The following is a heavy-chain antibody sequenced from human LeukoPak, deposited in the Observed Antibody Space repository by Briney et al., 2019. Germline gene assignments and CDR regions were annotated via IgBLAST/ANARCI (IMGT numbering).Heavy chain of an antibody. CDR2: LYYTGST. CDR3: AGGPTSSFDY. D-gene: IGHD2-2*01. CDR1: DDSISTYY. Sequence: SETLSLTCTVSDDSISTYYWSWIRQPPGKGLEWIGYLYYTGSTNYNPSLKSRVTISVDRSKKQFSLKVSSVTAADTAVYYCAGGPTSSFDYWGQGTLVTVSS. V-gene: IGHV4-59*08. J-gene: IGHJ4*02.